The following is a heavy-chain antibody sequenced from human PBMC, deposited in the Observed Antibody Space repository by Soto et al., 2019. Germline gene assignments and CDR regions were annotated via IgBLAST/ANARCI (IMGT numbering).Heavy chain of an antibody. CDR1: GGSISSGDYY. D-gene: IGHD2-15*01. Sequence: PSETLSLTCTVSGGSISSGDYYWSWIRQPPGKGLEWIGYIYYSGSTYYNPSLKSRVTISVDTSKNQFSLKLSSVTAADTAVYYCARQMFIGGMDVWGQGTTVTVSS. V-gene: IGHV4-30-4*01. CDR2: IYYSGST. CDR3: ARQMFIGGMDV. J-gene: IGHJ6*02.